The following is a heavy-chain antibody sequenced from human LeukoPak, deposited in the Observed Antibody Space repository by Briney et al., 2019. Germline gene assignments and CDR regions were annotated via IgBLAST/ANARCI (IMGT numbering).Heavy chain of an antibody. CDR1: GGSFSGYY. V-gene: IGHV4-34*01. D-gene: IGHD3-10*01. Sequence: SETLSLTCAVYGGSFSGYYWSWIRQPPGKGLEWIGEINHSGSTNYNPSLKSRVTISVDTSKNQFSLKLSSVTAANTAVYYCARKTYFYYGSGSYYNRKHHFDYWGQRTLVTVSS. CDR2: INHSGST. CDR3: ARKTYFYYGSGSYYNRKHHFDY. J-gene: IGHJ4*02.